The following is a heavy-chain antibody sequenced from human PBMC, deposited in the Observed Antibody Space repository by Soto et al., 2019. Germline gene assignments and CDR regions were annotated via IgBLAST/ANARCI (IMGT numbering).Heavy chain of an antibody. CDR1: GFTFSTSW. J-gene: IGHJ4*02. D-gene: IGHD6-19*01. Sequence: GGSLRLSCAASGFTFSTSWMTWVRQAPGKGLEWVANIKQDGSAQYYVDSLKGRFSVSRDNAKNSLYLQMDSLRADDTAMYFCVRGAFKSGWRPDYFDYWGQGALVTVSS. CDR3: VRGAFKSGWRPDYFDY. V-gene: IGHV3-7*01. CDR2: IKQDGSAQ.